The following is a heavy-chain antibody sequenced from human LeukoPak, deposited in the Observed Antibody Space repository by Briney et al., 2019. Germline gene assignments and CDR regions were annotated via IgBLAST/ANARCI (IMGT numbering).Heavy chain of an antibody. Sequence: ASVKVSCKASGYTFTGYYMHWVRQAPEQGLEWMGWINPNSGGTNYAQKFRGRVTMTRDTSISTAYMELSRLRSDDTAVYYCARDQRRIVATIGNYWGQGTLVTVSS. V-gene: IGHV1-2*02. J-gene: IGHJ4*02. CDR3: ARDQRRIVATIGNY. CDR2: INPNSGGT. CDR1: GYTFTGYY. D-gene: IGHD5-12*01.